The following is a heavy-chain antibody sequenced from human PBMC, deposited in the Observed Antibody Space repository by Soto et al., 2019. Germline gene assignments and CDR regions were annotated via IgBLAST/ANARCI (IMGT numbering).Heavy chain of an antibody. J-gene: IGHJ4*02. CDR3: PRERITPLFY. CDR1: GGKFTSNT. Sequence: QVQLVQSGAEVKKPGSSVKVSCKASGGKFTSNTFSWVRQAPGQGLEWMGRIIPILDVAHYAQKFQGRVTITADKSTNTTYMELSSLTSGDTAIYYCPRERITPLFYWGQGTRVIVSS. V-gene: IGHV1-69*04. CDR2: IIPILDVA. D-gene: IGHD1-20*01.